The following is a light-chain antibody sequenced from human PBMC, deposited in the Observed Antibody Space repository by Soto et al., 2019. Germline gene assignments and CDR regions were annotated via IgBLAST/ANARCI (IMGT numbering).Light chain of an antibody. Sequence: DIQMTQSPSSLSASVVDRVTITCRASQNISKYLNWYQQKLGKAPKLLIYAASSLQSGVPSRFSGSGSGTDFTLSISSLQPEDFATYYCHQTYGKHRTFGQGTKVDI. CDR3: HQTYGKHRT. CDR1: QNISKY. CDR2: AAS. V-gene: IGKV1-39*01. J-gene: IGKJ1*01.